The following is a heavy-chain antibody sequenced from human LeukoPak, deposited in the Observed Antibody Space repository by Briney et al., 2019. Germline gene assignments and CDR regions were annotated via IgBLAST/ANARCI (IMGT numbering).Heavy chain of an antibody. J-gene: IGHJ4*02. CDR3: TRLDYFDSGYDY. D-gene: IGHD3-10*01. V-gene: IGHV3-73*01. CDR1: GFTFSDSA. CDR2: IRNEGNNYAT. Sequence: PGGSLRLSCAASGFTFSDSAIHWVRQASGKGLEWVGRIRNEGNNYATTYAASVKGRFTFSRDDSKNTAYLQMNSLKTEDTAVYYCTRLDYFDSGYDYWGQGTLVTVSS.